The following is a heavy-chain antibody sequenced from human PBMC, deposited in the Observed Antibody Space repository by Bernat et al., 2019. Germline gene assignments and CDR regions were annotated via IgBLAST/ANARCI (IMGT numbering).Heavy chain of an antibody. J-gene: IGHJ4*02. CDR2: IYSGGST. D-gene: IGHD6-19*01. CDR1: GFTVSSNY. CDR3: ARGAIAVALNFDY. Sequence: EVQLVETGGGLIQPGGSLRLSCAASGFTVSSNYMSWVRQAPGKGLEWVSLIYSGGSTYYADSVKGRFTISRDNSKNTLYLQMNSLRAEDTAVYYCARGAIAVALNFDYWGQGTPVTVSS. V-gene: IGHV3-53*02.